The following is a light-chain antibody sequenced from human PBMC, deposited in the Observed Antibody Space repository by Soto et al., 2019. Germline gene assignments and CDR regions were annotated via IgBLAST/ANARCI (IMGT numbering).Light chain of an antibody. CDR2: LNSGGTF. Sequence: QPVLTQSPSASASLGASVTLTCTLSSGHSGYDIAWHQQQPEKGPRYLMTLNSGGTFTRGDGIPDRFSGSSSGTERYLTISSLQSEAEADYYCQTWGTGYRFFGAGTKLTVL. J-gene: IGLJ2*01. CDR3: QTWGTGYRF. V-gene: IGLV4-69*01. CDR1: SGHSGYD.